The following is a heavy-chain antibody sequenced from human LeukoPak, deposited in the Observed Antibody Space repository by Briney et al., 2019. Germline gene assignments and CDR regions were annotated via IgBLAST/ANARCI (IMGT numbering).Heavy chain of an antibody. CDR1: GGSLSDYY. J-gene: IGHJ6*03. Sequence: WETLSLTSAVYGGSLSDYYYYWSWIRQPPGRGLEWIGEISHSGSTNDNPSLKSRVTISIDTSKNQFSLRLSSVTAADTAVYYCARGVDDSATFFYSYYMDVWGKGTTVTVSS. D-gene: IGHD1-1*01. CDR2: ISHSGST. V-gene: IGHV4-34*01. CDR3: ARGVDDSATFFYSYYMDV.